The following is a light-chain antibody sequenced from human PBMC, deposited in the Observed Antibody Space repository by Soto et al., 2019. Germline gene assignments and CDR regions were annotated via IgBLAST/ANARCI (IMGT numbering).Light chain of an antibody. Sequence: SVLTQPASVSGSPGESITISCTGTGSDVGDYDYVSWYQHHPGKAPKLMIYEVSNRPSGVSNRFSGSKSGNTASLTISGLQAEDEADYYCSSYTSTSTWMFGGGTKVTVL. J-gene: IGLJ3*02. CDR3: SSYTSTSTWM. CDR1: GSDVGDYDY. CDR2: EVS. V-gene: IGLV2-14*01.